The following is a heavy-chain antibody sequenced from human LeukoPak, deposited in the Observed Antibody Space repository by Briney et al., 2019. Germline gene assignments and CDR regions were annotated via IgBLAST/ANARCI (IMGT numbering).Heavy chain of an antibody. J-gene: IGHJ6*02. CDR1: GYTFTSYG. CDR2: INPNSGGT. D-gene: IGHD3-9*01. V-gene: IGHV1-2*02. Sequence: ASVKVSCKASGYTFTSYGISWVRQAPGQGLEWMGWINPNSGGTNYAQKFQGRVTMTRDTSISTAYMELSRLRSDDTAVYYCARGTDYDILTGLYYYYYYGMDVWGQGTTVTVSS. CDR3: ARGTDYDILTGLYYYYYYGMDV.